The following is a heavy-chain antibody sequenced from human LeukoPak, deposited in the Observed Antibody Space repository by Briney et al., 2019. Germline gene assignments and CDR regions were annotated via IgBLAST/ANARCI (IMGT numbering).Heavy chain of an antibody. Sequence: GASVKVSCKVSGYTLTKLSMHWVRQAPGKGLEWMGGFDPEDGETIYAQKFQGRVTMTEDTSTDTAYIELSSLRPEDTAVYYCATGLRFLEWLSAPDFDYWGQGTLVTVSS. CDR1: GYTLTKLS. D-gene: IGHD3-3*01. CDR2: FDPEDGET. CDR3: ATGLRFLEWLSAPDFDY. J-gene: IGHJ4*02. V-gene: IGHV1-24*01.